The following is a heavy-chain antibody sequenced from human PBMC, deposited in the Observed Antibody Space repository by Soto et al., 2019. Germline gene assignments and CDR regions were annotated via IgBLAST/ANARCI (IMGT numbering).Heavy chain of an antibody. V-gene: IGHV3-33*07. CDR2: IWYDGSDK. CDR1: GFTFSTYG. D-gene: IGHD3-10*01. Sequence: GGSLRLSCAASGFTFSTYGMYWVRQAPGKGLEWLAVIWYDGSDKYYADSVKGRFAISRGNSKDTVYLQMNSLRAEDTAVYYCARDKRIRGVVIHGMDVWGQGTTVTVSS. CDR3: ARDKRIRGVVIHGMDV. J-gene: IGHJ6*02.